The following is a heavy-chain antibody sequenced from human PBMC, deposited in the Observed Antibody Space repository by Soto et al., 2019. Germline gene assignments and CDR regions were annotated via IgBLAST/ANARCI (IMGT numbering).Heavy chain of an antibody. CDR2: INPNSGGT. CDR3: ARDGEVYSGYDFADYYYDGMHV. Sequence: SVKVSCKASGYTFTGYYMHWVRQAPGQGLEWMGWINPNSGGTNYAQKFQGRVTMTRDTSISTAYMELGRLRSDDTAVYYCARDGEVYSGYDFADYYYDGMHVRGQGSTVAVSS. V-gene: IGHV1-2*02. J-gene: IGHJ6*02. CDR1: GYTFTGYY. D-gene: IGHD5-12*01.